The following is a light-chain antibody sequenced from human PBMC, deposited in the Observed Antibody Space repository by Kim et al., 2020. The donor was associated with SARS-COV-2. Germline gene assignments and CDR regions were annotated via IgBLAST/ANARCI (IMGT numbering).Light chain of an antibody. Sequence: GHSITISSTGTSSDVGGYNSVSWYQHHADKAPKVLIYDVSKRPSGVADRFSGSKSGNTASLTISGLQSDDEADYYCSSYRTSSTLVFGGGTKVTVL. J-gene: IGLJ2*01. CDR1: SSDVGGYNS. CDR2: DVS. V-gene: IGLV2-14*03. CDR3: SSYRTSSTLV.